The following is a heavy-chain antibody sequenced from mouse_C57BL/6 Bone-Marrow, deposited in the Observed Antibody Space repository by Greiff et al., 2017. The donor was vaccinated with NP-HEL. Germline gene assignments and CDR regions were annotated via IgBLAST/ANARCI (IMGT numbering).Heavy chain of an antibody. Sequence: QVQLQQPGAELVKPGASVKLSCKASGYTFTSYWMQWVKQRPGQGLEWIGEIDPSDSYTNYNQKFKGKATLTVDTSSSTAYMQLSSLTSEDSAVYYCAGCLLWYFDYWGQGTTLTVSS. CDR1: GYTFTSYW. D-gene: IGHD2-1*01. CDR2: IDPSDSYT. J-gene: IGHJ2*01. CDR3: AGCLLWYFDY. V-gene: IGHV1-50*01.